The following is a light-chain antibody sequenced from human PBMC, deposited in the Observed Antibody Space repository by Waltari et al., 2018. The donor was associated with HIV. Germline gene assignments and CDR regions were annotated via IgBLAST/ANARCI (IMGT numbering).Light chain of an antibody. J-gene: IGLJ1*01. V-gene: IGLV2-14*01. CDR3: SSYTSSSTLYV. CDR1: SSHVGGYNH. CDR2: DVS. Sequence: QSALTQPASVSGSPGQSTTTSSTGTSSHVGGYNHVSWYQQHPGKAPKRMIYDVSNRPSGVSNRFSGSKSGNTASLTISGLQAEDEADYYCSSYTSSSTLYVFGTGTKVTVL.